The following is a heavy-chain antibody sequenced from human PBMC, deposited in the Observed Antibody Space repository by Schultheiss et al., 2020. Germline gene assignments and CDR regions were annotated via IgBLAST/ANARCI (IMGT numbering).Heavy chain of an antibody. CDR2: IHPSGHT. D-gene: IGHD4-17*01. Sequence: SQTLSLTCTVSGGSITSGDYYWSWIRQPPGKGLEWIASIHPSGHTYYNPSLKSRVSISVDASKNQFSLKLSSVTAADTAVYYCARDRTVTTLGGLDYWGQGTLVTGSS. CDR3: ARDRTVTTLGGLDY. CDR1: GGSITSGDYY. J-gene: IGHJ4*02. V-gene: IGHV4-30-4*01.